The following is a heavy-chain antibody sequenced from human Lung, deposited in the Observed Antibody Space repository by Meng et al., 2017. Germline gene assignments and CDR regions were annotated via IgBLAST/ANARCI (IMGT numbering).Heavy chain of an antibody. Sequence: QLQLQESGPGLVKPSETLSLTCTVSGGSIISGSYYWGWIRQPPEKGLEWIGNIYYSGSTFYNPSLKSRVSMSVDTSKNQFSLRLNSVTAADTAVYYCARQGGRFSPNLWGQGTLVTVSS. CDR3: ARQGGRFSPNL. V-gene: IGHV4-39*01. CDR1: GGSIISGSYY. D-gene: IGHD3-3*01. CDR2: IYYSGST. J-gene: IGHJ4*02.